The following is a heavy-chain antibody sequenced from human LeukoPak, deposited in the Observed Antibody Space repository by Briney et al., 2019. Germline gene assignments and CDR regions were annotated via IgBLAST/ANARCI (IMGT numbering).Heavy chain of an antibody. D-gene: IGHD6-19*01. CDR1: GFTFTSYS. Sequence: GGSLRLSCAASGFTFTSYSMNWVRQAPGKGLEWVSSISSSSSYIYYADSVKGRFTISRDNAKNSLYLQMNSLRAEDTAVYYCARGKIAVAGRSAFDIWGQGTMVTVSS. V-gene: IGHV3-21*01. J-gene: IGHJ3*02. CDR2: ISSSSSYI. CDR3: ARGKIAVAGRSAFDI.